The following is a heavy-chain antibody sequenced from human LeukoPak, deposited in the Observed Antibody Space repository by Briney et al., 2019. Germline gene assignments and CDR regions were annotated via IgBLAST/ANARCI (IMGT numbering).Heavy chain of an antibody. V-gene: IGHV3-9*01. Sequence: GGSPRLSCAASGFTFDDYAMHWVRHAPGKGLEWVSGISWNSGSIGYADSVKGRFTISRDNAKNSLYLQMNSLRAEDTALYYCARGDYGDYKNNWFDPWGQGTLVTVSS. CDR2: ISWNSGSI. CDR3: ARGDYGDYKNNWFDP. CDR1: GFTFDDYA. D-gene: IGHD4-17*01. J-gene: IGHJ5*02.